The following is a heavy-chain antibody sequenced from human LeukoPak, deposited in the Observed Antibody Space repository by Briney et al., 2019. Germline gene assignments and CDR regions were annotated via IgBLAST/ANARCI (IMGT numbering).Heavy chain of an antibody. CDR2: IYHSGSP. CDR3: ARVNINNWHSCDY. Sequence: PSETLSLTCAVSGGSISSNNLWGWVRPPPRKGLEWIGEIYHSGSPNYNPSLKRRVTISVDKSRNHFSRNLSSVTAADTAVYYCARVNINNWHSCDYWGQGTLVTVSS. D-gene: IGHD1-1*01. J-gene: IGHJ4*02. V-gene: IGHV4-4*02. CDR1: GGSISSNNL.